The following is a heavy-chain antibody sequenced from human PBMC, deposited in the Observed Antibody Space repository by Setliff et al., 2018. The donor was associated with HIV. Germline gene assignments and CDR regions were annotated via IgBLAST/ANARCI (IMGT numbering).Heavy chain of an antibody. CDR3: ASPHYFDSNGYYN. V-gene: IGHV3-74*01. Sequence: PSETLSLTCAVSGFTFSTYWMHWVRQAPGKGLVWVSRIKSDGSSTNYADSVKGRFTISRDNAKSMLYLQMNSLRAEDTAVYYCASPHYFDSNGYYNWGQGTLVTVSS. CDR1: GFTFSTYW. D-gene: IGHD3-22*01. J-gene: IGHJ4*02. CDR2: IKSDGSST.